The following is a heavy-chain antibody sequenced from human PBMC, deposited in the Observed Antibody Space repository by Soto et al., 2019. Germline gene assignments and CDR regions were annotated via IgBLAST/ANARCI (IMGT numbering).Heavy chain of an antibody. CDR1: GGSFSGYY. CDR2: INHSGST. Sequence: QVQLQQWGAGLLKPSETLSLTCAVYGGSFSGYYWSWIRQPPGKGLEWIGEINHSGSTNYNPSLKSRVTISVDTSKNQFSLKLSSVTAAETAVYYCARQSIMITFGGVIVREEYDYWGQGTLVTVSS. D-gene: IGHD3-16*02. CDR3: ARQSIMITFGGVIVREEYDY. V-gene: IGHV4-34*01. J-gene: IGHJ4*02.